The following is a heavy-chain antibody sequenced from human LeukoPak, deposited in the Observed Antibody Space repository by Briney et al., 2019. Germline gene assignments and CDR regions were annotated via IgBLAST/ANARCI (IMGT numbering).Heavy chain of an antibody. D-gene: IGHD6-19*01. V-gene: IGHV3-7*01. J-gene: IGHJ5*02. CDR3: AREEYSSGPGWFDP. Sequence: PGGSLRLSCAASGFTFSSYWMSWVRQAPGKGLEWVANIKQDGSEKYYVDSVKGRFTISRDNAKNSLYLQMNSLRAEDTAVYYCAREEYSSGPGWFDPWGQGTLVTVSS. CDR2: IKQDGSEK. CDR1: GFTFSSYW.